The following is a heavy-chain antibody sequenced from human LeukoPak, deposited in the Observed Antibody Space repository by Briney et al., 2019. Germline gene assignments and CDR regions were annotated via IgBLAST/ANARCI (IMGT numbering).Heavy chain of an antibody. Sequence: PGGSLTLSCAASGFTFNNYAMSWVRQAPGKGLEWVSGISGSGGSTYYADSVRGRFTISRDNSKNTLYLQMNSLRAEDTAVYYCAKAPPPYCSGGTCYFDYWGQGTLVTVSS. CDR2: ISGSGGST. J-gene: IGHJ4*02. V-gene: IGHV3-23*01. CDR3: AKAPPPYCSGGTCYFDY. CDR1: GFTFNNYA. D-gene: IGHD2-15*01.